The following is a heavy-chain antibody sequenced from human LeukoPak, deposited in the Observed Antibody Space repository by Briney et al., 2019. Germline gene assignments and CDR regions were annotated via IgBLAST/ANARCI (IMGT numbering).Heavy chain of an antibody. V-gene: IGHV4-61*05. CDR1: GDSISTSNSY. Sequence: PSETLSLTCTVSGDSISTSNSYWGWIRQPPGKGLEWIGYIYYSGSTNYNPSLKSRVTISVDTSKNQFSLKLSSVTAADTAVYYCARDRPQWVVVPAAKPIDYWGQGTLVTVSS. CDR3: ARDRPQWVVVPAAKPIDY. J-gene: IGHJ4*02. D-gene: IGHD2-2*02. CDR2: IYYSGST.